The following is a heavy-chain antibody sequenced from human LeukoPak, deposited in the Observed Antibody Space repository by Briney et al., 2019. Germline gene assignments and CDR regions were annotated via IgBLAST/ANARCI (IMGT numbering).Heavy chain of an antibody. CDR3: ARHRDTAMVNWFDP. J-gene: IGHJ5*02. V-gene: IGHV4-39*01. D-gene: IGHD5-18*01. CDR2: IYYSGST. Sequence: TSETLSLTCTVSGGSISSSSYYWGWIRQPPGKGLEWIGSIYYSGSTYYNPSLKSRVTISVDTSKNQFSLKLSSVTAADTAVYYCARHRDTAMVNWFDPWGQGTLVTVSS. CDR1: GGSISSSSYY.